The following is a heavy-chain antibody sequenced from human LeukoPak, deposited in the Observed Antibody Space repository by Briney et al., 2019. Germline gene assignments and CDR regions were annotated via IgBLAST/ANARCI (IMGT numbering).Heavy chain of an antibody. CDR1: GYTFTSSS. V-gene: IGHV1-18*01. Sequence: ASVKVSCKASGYTFTSSSINWVRLAPGQGLEWMGWISTYNGNTNYAQKLQGRVTMTTDTSTSTAYMELRSLRSDDTAVYYCARDQAMTYYYDSSGYWGQGTLVTVSS. CDR2: ISTYNGNT. J-gene: IGHJ4*02. CDR3: ARDQAMTYYYDSSGY. D-gene: IGHD3-22*01.